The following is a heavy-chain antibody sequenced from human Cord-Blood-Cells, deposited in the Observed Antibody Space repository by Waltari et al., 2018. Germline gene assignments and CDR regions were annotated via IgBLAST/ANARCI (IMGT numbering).Heavy chain of an antibody. V-gene: IGHV3-9*01. CDR2: ISWNSGSI. D-gene: IGHD4-17*01. J-gene: IGHJ4*02. CDR3: AKDMNYGGNYFDY. CDR1: GFTFDDYA. Sequence: EVQLVESGGGLVQPGRSLRLSCAASGFTFDDYAMHWVRQAPGKGLEWVLGISWNSGSIGYADSVKGRFSISRDNAKNSLYLQMNSLRAEDTALYYCAKDMNYGGNYFDYWGQGTLVTVSS.